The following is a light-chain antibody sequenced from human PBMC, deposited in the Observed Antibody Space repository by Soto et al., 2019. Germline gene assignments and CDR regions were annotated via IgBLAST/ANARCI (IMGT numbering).Light chain of an antibody. J-gene: IGKJ4*01. CDR3: QQYGVTPPNT. Sequence: EIVLTQSPGTLSLSPGEIATLSCRASQIVSSTYLAWFQQKPGQAPRLLIYGASTRATGIPDRFSGSGSGTDFSLTIRGLEPEDFALYYCQQYGVTPPNTFGGGTKVEV. CDR1: QIVSSTY. V-gene: IGKV3-20*01. CDR2: GAS.